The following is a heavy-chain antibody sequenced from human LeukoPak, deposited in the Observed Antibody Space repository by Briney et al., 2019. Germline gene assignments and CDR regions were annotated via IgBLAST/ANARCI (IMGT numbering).Heavy chain of an antibody. D-gene: IGHD1-1*01. V-gene: IGHV1-69*13. CDR2: IIPIFGTA. CDR3: ARGLRLERSYYYYGMDV. CDR1: GGTFSSYA. J-gene: IGHJ6*04. Sequence: PVKVSCKASGGTFSSYAISWVRQAPGQGLEWMGGIIPIFGTANYAQKFQGRVTITADESTSTAYMELSSLRSEDTAVYYCARGLRLERSYYYYGMDVWGKGTTVTVSS.